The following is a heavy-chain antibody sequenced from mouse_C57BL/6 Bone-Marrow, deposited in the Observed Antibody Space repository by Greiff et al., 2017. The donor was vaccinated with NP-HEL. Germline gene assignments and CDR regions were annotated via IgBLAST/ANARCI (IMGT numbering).Heavy chain of an antibody. J-gene: IGHJ1*03. CDR2: IDPEDGET. CDR3: ARSAVVALYWYFDV. CDR1: GFNIKDYY. D-gene: IGHD1-1*01. Sequence: EVQLQQSGAELVKPGASVKLSCTASGFNIKDYYMHWVKQRTEQGLEWIGRIDPEDGETKSAPKFQGKATITADTSSNTAYLQLSSLTSEDTAVYYCARSAVVALYWYFDVWGTGTTVTVSS. V-gene: IGHV14-2*01.